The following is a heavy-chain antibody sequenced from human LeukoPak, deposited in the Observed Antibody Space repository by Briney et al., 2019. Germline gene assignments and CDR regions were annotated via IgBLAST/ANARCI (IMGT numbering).Heavy chain of an antibody. D-gene: IGHD5-12*01. CDR2: INHSGST. CDR3: ARVGYSGYHYDYFDY. Sequence: SETLSLTCAVYGGSFSGYYWSWIRQPPGKGLEWIGEINHSGSTNYNPSLKSRVTISVDTSKNQFSLKLSSVTAADTAVYYCARVGYSGYHYDYFDYWGQGTLVTVSS. V-gene: IGHV4-34*01. CDR1: GGSFSGYY. J-gene: IGHJ4*02.